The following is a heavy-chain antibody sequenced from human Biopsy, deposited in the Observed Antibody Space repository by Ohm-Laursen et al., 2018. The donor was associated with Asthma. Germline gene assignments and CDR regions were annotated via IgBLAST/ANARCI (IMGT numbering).Heavy chain of an antibody. D-gene: IGHD2-2*01. CDR2: INSVFGTT. Sequence: ASVKVSCKPLGGTFNTYVIGWVRQAPGQGLGWMGGINSVFGTTTYPQKFQDRVTITADDSTSTVYMELSSLRSEDTAVYYCARKAGSCISRTCYSLDFWGQGTLVTVSS. J-gene: IGHJ4*02. CDR1: GGTFNTYV. V-gene: IGHV1-69*13. CDR3: ARKAGSCISRTCYSLDF.